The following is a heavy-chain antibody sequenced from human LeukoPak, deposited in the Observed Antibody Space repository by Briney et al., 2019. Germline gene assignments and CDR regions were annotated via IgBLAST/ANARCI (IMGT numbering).Heavy chain of an antibody. D-gene: IGHD3-10*01. CDR3: ARTVLLWFGGTYYMDV. CDR2: IYYSGST. J-gene: IGHJ6*03. Sequence: SETLSLTCTVSGGSISSSSYYWGWIRQPPGKGLEWIGSIYYSGSTYYNPSLKSRVTISVDTPKNQFSLKLSSVTAADTAVYYCARTVLLWFGGTYYMDVWGKGTTVTISS. CDR1: GGSISSSSYY. V-gene: IGHV4-39*07.